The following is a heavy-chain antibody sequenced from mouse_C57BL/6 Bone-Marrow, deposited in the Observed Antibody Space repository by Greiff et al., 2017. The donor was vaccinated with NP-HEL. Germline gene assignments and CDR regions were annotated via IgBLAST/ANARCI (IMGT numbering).Heavy chain of an antibody. CDR3: ASGNWGGFAY. D-gene: IGHD4-1*01. CDR1: GYTFTDYY. CDR2: INPNNGGT. V-gene: IGHV1-26*01. J-gene: IGHJ3*01. Sequence: VQLQQSGPELVKPGASVKISCKASGYTFTDYYMNWVKQSHGKSLEWIGDINPNNGGTSYNQKFKGKATLTVDKSSSTAYMELRSLTSEDSAVYYCASGNWGGFAYWGQGTLVTVSA.